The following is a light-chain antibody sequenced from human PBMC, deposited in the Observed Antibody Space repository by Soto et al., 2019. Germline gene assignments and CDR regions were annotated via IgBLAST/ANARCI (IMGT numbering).Light chain of an antibody. V-gene: IGLV1-44*01. CDR3: AAWDDSLNGWV. J-gene: IGLJ3*02. Sequence: QSVLTQPPSASGTPGQRVTISCSGSSSSIGSNPVNWYQQLPGTAPKLLIYNSNQRPSGVPDRFSGSKSGTSASLAISGLQPEDEADCYCAAWDDSLNGWVSGGGTKVTVL. CDR2: NSN. CDR1: SSSIGSNP.